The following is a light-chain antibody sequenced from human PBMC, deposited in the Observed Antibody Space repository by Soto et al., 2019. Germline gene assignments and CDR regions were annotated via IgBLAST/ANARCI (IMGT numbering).Light chain of an antibody. V-gene: IGLV2-11*01. Sequence: QSALTQPRSVSGSPGQSVTISCTGTSSDVGGYNYGSWYQQDPGKAPNLMIYDVTMRPSGVPDRFSGSKSGNTAAPTISGRQAGEEADEYCCSYAGSYTVVFGGGTKLTVL. CDR1: SSDVGGYNY. J-gene: IGLJ2*01. CDR3: CSYAGSYTVV. CDR2: DVT.